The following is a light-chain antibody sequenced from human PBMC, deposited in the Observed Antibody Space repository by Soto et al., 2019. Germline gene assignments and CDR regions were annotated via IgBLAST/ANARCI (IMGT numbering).Light chain of an antibody. CDR3: CSYAGSSHYV. CDR2: EVT. CDR1: SSDVGSYNL. Sequence: QSVLTQPASVSGSPGQSITISCTGTSSDVGSYNLVSWYQQHPGKAPKLMIYEVTKRPSGVSNRFSGSKSGDTASLTISGLQAEDEADCYCCSYAGSSHYVFGTGTKVT. J-gene: IGLJ1*01. V-gene: IGLV2-23*02.